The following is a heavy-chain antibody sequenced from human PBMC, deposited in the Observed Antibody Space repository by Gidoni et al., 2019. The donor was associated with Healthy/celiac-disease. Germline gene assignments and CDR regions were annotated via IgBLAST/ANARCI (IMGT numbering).Heavy chain of an antibody. V-gene: IGHV3-23*01. D-gene: IGHD3-10*01. Sequence: EVQLLESGGGLVQPGGSLRLSCAASGFPFSSYAMSWVRQAPGKGLEWVSAISGSGGSTYYADSVKGRFTISRDNSKNTLYLQMNSLRAEDTAVYYCAKDVSITIDAFDIWGQGTMVTVPS. J-gene: IGHJ3*02. CDR3: AKDVSITIDAFDI. CDR1: GFPFSSYA. CDR2: ISGSGGST.